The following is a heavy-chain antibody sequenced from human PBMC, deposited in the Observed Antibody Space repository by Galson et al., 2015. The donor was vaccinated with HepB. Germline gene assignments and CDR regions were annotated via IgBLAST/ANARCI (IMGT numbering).Heavy chain of an antibody. CDR1: GFTFRNYW. V-gene: IGHV3-7*01. D-gene: IGHD2-2*01. CDR2: IKRDGTEK. Sequence: LRLSCAASGFTFRNYWMNWVRQAPGKGLEWVANIKRDGTEKFYVDSVKGRFTISRDHAKNSLYLQMNSLRAEDTAVYSCARDFRYCTSTNCPAFYFFDLWGRGTLVTVSS. J-gene: IGHJ2*01. CDR3: ARDFRYCTSTNCPAFYFFDL.